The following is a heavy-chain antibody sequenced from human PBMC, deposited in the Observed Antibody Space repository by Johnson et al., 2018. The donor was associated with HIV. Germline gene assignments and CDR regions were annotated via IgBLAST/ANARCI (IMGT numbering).Heavy chain of an antibody. V-gene: IGHV3-66*02. D-gene: IGHD5/OR15-5a*01. CDR3: AKSHASVELSGEDVFHI. J-gene: IGHJ3*02. CDR1: GFTVSSNY. Sequence: VQLVESGGGVVQPGGSLRLSCAASGFTVSSNYMSWVRQAPGKGLEWVSVIYSGGSTYYADSVKGRFTISRDNSKNTLYLQMTSLRSEDTAVYYCAKSHASVELSGEDVFHIWGQGTMVTV. CDR2: IYSGGST.